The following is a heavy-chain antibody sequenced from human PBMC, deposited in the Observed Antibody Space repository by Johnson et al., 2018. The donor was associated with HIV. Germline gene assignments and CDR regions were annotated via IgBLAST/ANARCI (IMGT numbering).Heavy chain of an antibody. CDR2: IRYDGSNK. J-gene: IGHJ3*02. Sequence: QEKLVESGGGVVQPGGSLRLSCETSGFTFSSYDMHWVRQAPGKGLEWVAFIRYDGSNKYYADSVKGRFTISRDNSKNTLYLQMNSLRAEDTAVYYCAKELALYSSGYGGDAFDIWGQGTMVTVSS. CDR1: GFTFSSYD. V-gene: IGHV3-30*02. CDR3: AKELALYSSGYGGDAFDI. D-gene: IGHD6-19*01.